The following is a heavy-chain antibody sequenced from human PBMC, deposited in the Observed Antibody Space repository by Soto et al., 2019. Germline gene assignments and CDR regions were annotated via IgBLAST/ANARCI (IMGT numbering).Heavy chain of an antibody. Sequence: ASVKVSCKVSGYTLTELSMHWVLQAPGKGPEWMGGFDPEDGETIYAQKFQGRATMTEDTSTDTAYMELSSLRSEDTAVYYCATDLRRSGYYYWGQGTLVTVSS. CDR3: ATDLRRSGYYY. V-gene: IGHV1-24*01. J-gene: IGHJ4*02. D-gene: IGHD3-3*01. CDR2: FDPEDGET. CDR1: GYTLTELS.